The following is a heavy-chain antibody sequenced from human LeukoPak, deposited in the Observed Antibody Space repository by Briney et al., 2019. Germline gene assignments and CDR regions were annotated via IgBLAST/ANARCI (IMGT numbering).Heavy chain of an antibody. CDR3: ARFSGYRRQYFQH. CDR2: IYYSGST. D-gene: IGHD3-22*01. CDR1: GVSISSSSYY. Sequence: SETLSLTCTVSGVSISSSSYYWGWIRQPPGKGLEWIGSIYYSGSTYYNPSLKSRVTISVDTSKNQFSLKLSSVTAADTAVYYCARFSGYRRQYFQHWGQGTLVTVSS. V-gene: IGHV4-39*01. J-gene: IGHJ1*01.